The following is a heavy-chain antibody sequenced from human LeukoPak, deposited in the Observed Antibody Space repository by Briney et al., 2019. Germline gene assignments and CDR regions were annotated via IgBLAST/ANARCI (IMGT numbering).Heavy chain of an antibody. J-gene: IGHJ4*02. CDR3: ARALLWFGELYYFDY. Sequence: SETLSLTCTVSGGSISSYYWSWIRQPPGKGLEWIGYIYYSGSTNYNPSLKSRVTISVDTSKNQFSLKLSSVTAADTAVYYCARALLWFGELYYFDYWGQGTLVTVSS. V-gene: IGHV4-59*08. CDR2: IYYSGST. D-gene: IGHD3-10*01. CDR1: GGSISSYY.